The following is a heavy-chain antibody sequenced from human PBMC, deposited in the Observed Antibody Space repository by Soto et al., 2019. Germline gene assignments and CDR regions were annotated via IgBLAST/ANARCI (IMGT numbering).Heavy chain of an antibody. CDR3: ARVHVYGDYASSGGDYYYYYMDV. CDR1: GFTVSSNY. Sequence: GGSLRLSCAASGFTVSSNYMSWVRQAPGKGLEWVSVIYSGGSTYYADSVKGRFTISRHNSKNTLYLQMNSLRAEDTAVYYCARVHVYGDYASSGGDYYYYYMDVWGKGTTVTVSS. J-gene: IGHJ6*03. CDR2: IYSGGST. V-gene: IGHV3-53*04. D-gene: IGHD4-17*01.